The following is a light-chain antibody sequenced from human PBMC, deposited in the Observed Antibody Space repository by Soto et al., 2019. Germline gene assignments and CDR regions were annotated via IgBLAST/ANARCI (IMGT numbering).Light chain of an antibody. Sequence: DIQMTQSPSSLSASVGDRVTITCRASQGISNYLAWYQQKPGKVPKLLIYAASTLQSGVPSRFSGSGSGTDFTLTISSLQPEDVATDYCQKYNSAPSWTFDQGTKVEIK. CDR3: QKYNSAPSWT. J-gene: IGKJ1*01. CDR1: QGISNY. V-gene: IGKV1-27*01. CDR2: AAS.